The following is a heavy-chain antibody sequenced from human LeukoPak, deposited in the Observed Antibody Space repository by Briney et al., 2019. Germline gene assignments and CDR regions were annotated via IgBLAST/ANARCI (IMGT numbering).Heavy chain of an antibody. Sequence: GGSLRLSCAASGFSFSNYAMSWVRQAPGKGLEWVSSIGTDDSTFYADSVKGRFTISRDNSKNTLYLQMNSLRAEDTAVYHCANTDPPPYTSGWSSPVVCYFDDWGQGTLVTVSS. CDR2: IGTDDST. D-gene: IGHD6-19*01. CDR1: GFSFSNYA. J-gene: IGHJ4*02. CDR3: ANTDPPPYTSGWSSPVVCYFDD. V-gene: IGHV3-23*01.